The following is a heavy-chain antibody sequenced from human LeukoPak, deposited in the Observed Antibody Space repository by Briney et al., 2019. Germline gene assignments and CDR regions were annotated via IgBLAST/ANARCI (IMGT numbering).Heavy chain of an antibody. Sequence: GGSLRLSCAASGFTFSSYGMHWVRQAPGKGLEWVAVISYDGSNKYYADSVKGRFTISRDNAKNSLYPQMNSLRAEDTAVYYCARGHSSSYGYYFDYWGQGTLVTVSS. D-gene: IGHD6-13*01. CDR1: GFTFSSYG. CDR3: ARGHSSSYGYYFDY. CDR2: ISYDGSNK. J-gene: IGHJ4*02. V-gene: IGHV3-30*03.